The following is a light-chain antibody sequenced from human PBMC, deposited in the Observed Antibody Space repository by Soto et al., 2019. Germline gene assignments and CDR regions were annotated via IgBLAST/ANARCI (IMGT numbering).Light chain of an antibody. Sequence: IVLTQSPATLSLSPGERATLSCRASQCVSIDLAWYQQKPGQAPRLLIYDASTRATGIPARFSGSGSRTDFTLTISSLEPEDFAVYYCQQRSNWRRLTFGGGTKVEIK. CDR3: QQRSNWRRLT. V-gene: IGKV3-11*01. J-gene: IGKJ4*01. CDR1: QCVSID. CDR2: DAS.